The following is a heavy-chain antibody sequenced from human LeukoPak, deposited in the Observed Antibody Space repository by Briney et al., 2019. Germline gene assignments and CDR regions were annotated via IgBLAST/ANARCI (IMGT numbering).Heavy chain of an antibody. CDR3: ARRDWLQKYYFDY. D-gene: IGHD3/OR15-3a*01. CDR2: ISYDGSNK. Sequence: GGSLRLSCAASGSTFSSYAMHWVRQAPGKGLEWVAVISYDGSNKYYADSVKGRFTISRDNSKNTLYLQMNSLRAEDTAVYYCARRDWLQKYYFDYWGQGTLVTVSS. J-gene: IGHJ4*02. V-gene: IGHV3-30-3*01. CDR1: GSTFSSYA.